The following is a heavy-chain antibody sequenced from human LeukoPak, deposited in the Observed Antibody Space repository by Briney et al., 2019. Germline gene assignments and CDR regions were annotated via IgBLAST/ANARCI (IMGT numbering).Heavy chain of an antibody. V-gene: IGHV3-48*03. CDR1: GFTFSSYE. J-gene: IGHJ4*02. Sequence: GGSLRLSCAASGFTFSSYEMNWVRQAPGRGLEWVSYISGSGVTMYYADSVKGRFTISRDDAKNSLYLQMNSLRAEDTTVYYCAREDIRLDYFDYWGQGTLVTVSS. CDR2: ISGSGVTM. D-gene: IGHD6-19*01. CDR3: AREDIRLDYFDY.